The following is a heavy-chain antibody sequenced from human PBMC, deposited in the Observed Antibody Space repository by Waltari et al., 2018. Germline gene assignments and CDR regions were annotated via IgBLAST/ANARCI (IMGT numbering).Heavy chain of an antibody. CDR1: GGSFSGYY. D-gene: IGHD3-10*01. CDR3: ARGWGLWFGELLTRNYYYYYGMDV. V-gene: IGHV4-34*01. Sequence: QVQLQQWGAGLLKPSETLSLTCAVYGGSFSGYYWSWIRRPPGKGLEWIGEIHHSGSTKHHPSLQSPVTISVDTAKNQFSLKVSPVTAADTAVDYWARGWGLWFGELLTRNYYYYYGMDVWGQGTTVTVSS. J-gene: IGHJ6*02. CDR2: IHHSGST.